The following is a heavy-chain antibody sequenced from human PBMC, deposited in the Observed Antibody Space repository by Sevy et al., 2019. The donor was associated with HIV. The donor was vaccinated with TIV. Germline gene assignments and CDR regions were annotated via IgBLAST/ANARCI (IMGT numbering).Heavy chain of an antibody. CDR1: GGSFSGYY. V-gene: IGHV4-34*01. J-gene: IGHJ4*02. CDR3: ARGFSFIAARWWYYFDY. CDR2: INHSGST. D-gene: IGHD6-6*01. Sequence: SETLSLTCAVYGGSFSGYYRSWIRQPPGKGLEWIGEINHSGSTNYNPSLKSRVTISVDTSKNQFSLKLSSVTAADTAVYYCARGFSFIAARWWYYFDYWGQGTLVTVSS.